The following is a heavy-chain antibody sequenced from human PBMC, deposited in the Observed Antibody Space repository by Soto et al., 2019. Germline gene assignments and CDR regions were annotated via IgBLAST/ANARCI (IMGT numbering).Heavy chain of an antibody. D-gene: IGHD3-10*01. Sequence: PGGSLRLSCAASGFTFDDYGMSWVRQAPGKGLEWVSGINWNGGSTGYADSVKGRFTISRDNAKNSLYLQMNSLRAEDMAVYYCARQGRAVSSYYFDYWGQGTLVTVSS. CDR3: ARQGRAVSSYYFDY. J-gene: IGHJ4*02. CDR1: GFTFDDYG. V-gene: IGHV3-20*04. CDR2: INWNGGST.